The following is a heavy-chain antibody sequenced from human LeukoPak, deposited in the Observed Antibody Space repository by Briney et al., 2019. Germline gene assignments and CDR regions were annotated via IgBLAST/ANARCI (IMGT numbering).Heavy chain of an antibody. CDR2: IDPSDSYT. CDR1: GYSFTSYW. V-gene: IGHV5-10-1*01. D-gene: IGHD3-10*01. CDR3: ASGYYYGSGIRGRDAFDI. J-gene: IGHJ3*02. Sequence: GESLKIFCKGSGYSFTSYWISWVRQMPGKGLEWMGRIDPSDSYTNYSPSFQGHVTISADKSISTAYLQWSSLKASDTAMYYCASGYYYGSGIRGRDAFDIWGQGTMVTVSS.